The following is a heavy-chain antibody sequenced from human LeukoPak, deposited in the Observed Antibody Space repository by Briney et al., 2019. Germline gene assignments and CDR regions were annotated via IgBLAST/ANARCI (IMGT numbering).Heavy chain of an antibody. V-gene: IGHV1-2*02. J-gene: IGHJ5*02. CDR3: ARTRRITMVRGVIRNWFDP. CDR2: INPNSGGK. Sequence: ASVTVSCTASGYTFTVYYMHWVRQAPGQGLEWMGWINPNSGGKNNAQKLQGRVTMTTDTSTSTAYMELRSLRSDDTAVYYCARTRRITMVRGVIRNWFDPWGQGTLVTVSS. CDR1: GYTFTVYY. D-gene: IGHD3-10*01.